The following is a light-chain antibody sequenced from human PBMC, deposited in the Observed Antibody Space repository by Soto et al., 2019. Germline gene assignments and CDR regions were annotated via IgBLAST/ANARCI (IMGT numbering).Light chain of an antibody. J-gene: IGKJ1*01. CDR2: AAL. V-gene: IGKV1-39*01. CDR1: QSIITY. CDR3: QQSYTMPRK. Sequence: GDRVTISWRASQSIITYLNWYQQKPGKAPKLLIYAALNLQRGVPSRFSGSGSGTDFTLTISSLQPEDFATYYCQQSYTMPRKFGKGTKVDIK.